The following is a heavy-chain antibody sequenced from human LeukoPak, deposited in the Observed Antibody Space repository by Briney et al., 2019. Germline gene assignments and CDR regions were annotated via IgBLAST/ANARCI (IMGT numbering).Heavy chain of an antibody. Sequence: SETLSLTCTVSGGSISSYYWSWLRQPPGKGLEWIGYIYYSGSTNYNPSLKSRVTISVDTSKNQFSLKLSSVTAADTAVYYCARDAYQGVVISAFHIWGQGTMVTVSS. J-gene: IGHJ3*02. CDR1: GGSISSYY. V-gene: IGHV4-59*01. CDR2: IYYSGST. D-gene: IGHD3-22*01. CDR3: ARDAYQGVVISAFHI.